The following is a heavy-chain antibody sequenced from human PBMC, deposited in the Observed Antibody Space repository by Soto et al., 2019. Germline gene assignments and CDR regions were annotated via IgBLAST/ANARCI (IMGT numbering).Heavy chain of an antibody. J-gene: IGHJ5*02. Sequence: TSETLSLSCTVSGDSISSSTYYWGWIRQPPGKGLEWIGNIYYSGTTYHNPSLKSRATISVDTSKNQFSLKLSSVTAADTAVYYCARGRGITATGTSWFDPCGQGALVTVSS. CDR2: IYYSGTT. CDR3: ARGRGITATGTSWFDP. D-gene: IGHD6-13*01. V-gene: IGHV4-39*01. CDR1: GDSISSSTYY.